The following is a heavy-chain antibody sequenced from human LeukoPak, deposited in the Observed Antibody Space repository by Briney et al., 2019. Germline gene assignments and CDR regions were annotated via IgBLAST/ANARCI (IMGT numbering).Heavy chain of an antibody. J-gene: IGHJ4*02. CDR3: ARDRLAVAGTLSYFDY. D-gene: IGHD6-19*01. Sequence: PGGSLRLSCAASGFTFNTYNMNWVRQAPGKGLEWVSSISSSGSFIYYADSVKGRFTISRDNAENSLYLQMNSLRAEDTAVYYCARDRLAVAGTLSYFDYWGQGTLVTVSS. CDR1: GFTFNTYN. V-gene: IGHV3-21*01. CDR2: ISSSGSFI.